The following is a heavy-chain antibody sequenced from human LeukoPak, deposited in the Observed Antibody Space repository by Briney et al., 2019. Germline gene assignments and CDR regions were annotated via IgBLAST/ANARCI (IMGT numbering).Heavy chain of an antibody. CDR2: IYHSGST. CDR3: AREDSGSYQNWFDP. D-gene: IGHD1-26*01. CDR1: GGSISSGGYS. Sequence: SETLSLTCAVSGGSISSGGYSWSWIGQPPGKGLEWIGYIYHSGSTYYNPSLKSRVTISVDRSKNQFSLKLSSVTAADTAVYYCAREDSGSYQNWFDPWGQGTLVTVSS. J-gene: IGHJ5*02. V-gene: IGHV4-30-2*01.